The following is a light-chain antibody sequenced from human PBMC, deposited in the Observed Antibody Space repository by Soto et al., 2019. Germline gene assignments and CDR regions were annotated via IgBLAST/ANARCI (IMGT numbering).Light chain of an antibody. CDR1: SSYVGAYNY. V-gene: IGLV2-11*01. CDR2: DVS. Sequence: QSALTQPRSVSGSPGQSVTISCTGTSSYVGAYNYVSWFQQHPGKAPKLMMSDVSKRPPGVPDRFSGSKSGTTASLTISGLQAEDEADYYCCSYAGSYTLLFGGGTKLTVL. J-gene: IGLJ2*01. CDR3: CSYAGSYTLL.